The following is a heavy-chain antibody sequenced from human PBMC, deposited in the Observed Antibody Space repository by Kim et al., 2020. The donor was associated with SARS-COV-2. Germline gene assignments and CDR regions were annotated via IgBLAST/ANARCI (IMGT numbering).Heavy chain of an antibody. CDR3: AASHRSVRGVIIWFDP. V-gene: IGHV4-39*01. D-gene: IGHD3-10*01. Sequence: SLKSRVTISVDTSKNQFSLKLSSVTAADTAVYYGAASHRSVRGVIIWFDPWGQGTLVTVSS. J-gene: IGHJ5*02.